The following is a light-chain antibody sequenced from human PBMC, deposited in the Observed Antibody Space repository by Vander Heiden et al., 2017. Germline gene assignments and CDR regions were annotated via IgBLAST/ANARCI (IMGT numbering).Light chain of an antibody. CDR3: SSYTRSSTVV. V-gene: IGLV2-14*01. J-gene: IGLJ2*01. Sequence: QPALTQPASVSGSPGQSTTGTCTGTSRNVVAENMVSCYQQPPGKAPKLMIYDVSIRPSGVSNRFSGSKSGTTASMTISGLQAEDEADYYCSSYTRSSTVVFGGGTKLTVL. CDR2: DVS. CDR1: SRNVVAENM.